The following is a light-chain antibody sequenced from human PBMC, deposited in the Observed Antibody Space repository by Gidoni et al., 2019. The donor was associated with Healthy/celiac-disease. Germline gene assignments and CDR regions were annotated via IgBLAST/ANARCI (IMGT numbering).Light chain of an antibody. CDR3: QAWDSSVV. CDR2: QDS. J-gene: IGLJ2*01. CDR1: KVGDKY. V-gene: IGLV3-1*01. Sequence: SYELTQPHSLSVSPGQTASITCSGDKVGDKYACWYQQKPGQSPVLVIYQDSKRPSGIPERFSGSNAGNTATLTISGTQAMDEADYYCQAWDSSVVFGGGTKLTVL.